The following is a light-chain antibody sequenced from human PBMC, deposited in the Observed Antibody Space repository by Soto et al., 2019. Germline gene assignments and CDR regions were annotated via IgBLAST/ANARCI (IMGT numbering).Light chain of an antibody. J-gene: IGKJ2*01. Sequence: EIVMTQSPGTLSVSPGERATLSCRASQSLSSNLAWYQQKPGQAPRLLIYGASTRATGIPARFSGSGSGTEFTITISSLQSEDFAFYYCQEYNNWPPYTFGQGTKLEIK. CDR1: QSLSSN. CDR3: QEYNNWPPYT. CDR2: GAS. V-gene: IGKV3-15*01.